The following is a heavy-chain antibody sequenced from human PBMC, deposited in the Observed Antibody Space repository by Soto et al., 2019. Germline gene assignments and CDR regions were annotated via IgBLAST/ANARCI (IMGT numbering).Heavy chain of an antibody. J-gene: IGHJ4*02. D-gene: IGHD3-3*01. CDR2: IYYSGST. CDR3: AGTYRYDFWSGYHPRYYFDY. Sequence: SETLSLTCTLSGGSISSYYWSWIRQPPGKGLERIGYIYYSGSTNYNPSLKSRVTISVDTSKNQFSLKLSSVTAADTAVYYCAGTYRYDFWSGYHPRYYFDYWGQGTLVTVSS. CDR1: GGSISSYY. V-gene: IGHV4-59*01.